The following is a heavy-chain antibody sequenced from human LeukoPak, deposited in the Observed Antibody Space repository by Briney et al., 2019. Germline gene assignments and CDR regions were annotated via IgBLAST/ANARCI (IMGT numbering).Heavy chain of an antibody. D-gene: IGHD5-24*01. V-gene: IGHV4-31*03. J-gene: IGHJ4*02. CDR2: IYYSGST. CDR1: GASISSGGYY. Sequence: SETLPLTCTVSGASISSGGYYWNWIRQHPGKGLEWIGYIYYSGSTYYNPSLKSRVTISVDTSKNQFSLKLSSVTAADTAVYYCAGRDRDGYSDFDYWGQGTLVTVSS. CDR3: AGRDRDGYSDFDY.